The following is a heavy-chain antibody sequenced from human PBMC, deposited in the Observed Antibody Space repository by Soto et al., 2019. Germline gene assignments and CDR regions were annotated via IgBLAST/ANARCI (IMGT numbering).Heavy chain of an antibody. CDR3: ARVWGGAFDF. CDR2: IYYSGST. CDR1: GGSLKSGGYY. V-gene: IGHV4-61*08. Sequence: SETLSLTCTVSGGSLKSGGYYWSWIRQHPGRGLEWIGYIYYSGSTNYNPSLKSRVTISVDTSKNQFSLKLSSVTAADTAVYYCARVWGGAFDFWGQGTMVTVSS. D-gene: IGHD3-10*01. J-gene: IGHJ3*01.